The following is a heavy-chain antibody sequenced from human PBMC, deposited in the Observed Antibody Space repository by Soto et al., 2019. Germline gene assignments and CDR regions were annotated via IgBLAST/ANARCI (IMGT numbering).Heavy chain of an antibody. Sequence: QVQLVESGGGVVQPGTSLRLSCAASGFTFRSHGMHWVRQAPGKGLEWVTVIWYDGSNKYYADSVKGRFTISRDNSKNTLYLQMDSLRGEDTALYYCAREPVGPDYAMDVWGQGTTVTVSS. CDR2: IWYDGSNK. CDR1: GFTFRSHG. V-gene: IGHV3-33*01. D-gene: IGHD1-26*01. CDR3: AREPVGPDYAMDV. J-gene: IGHJ6*02.